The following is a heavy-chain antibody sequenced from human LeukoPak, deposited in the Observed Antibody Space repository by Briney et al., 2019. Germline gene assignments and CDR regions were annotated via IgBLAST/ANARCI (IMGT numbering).Heavy chain of an antibody. J-gene: IGHJ3*02. CDR1: GYTLTKLS. V-gene: IGHV1-24*01. D-gene: IGHD2-21*02. CDR2: FDPEDGET. Sequence: GSVKVSCKVSGYTLTKLSMHWVRQAPGKGLEWMGGFDPEDGETIYAQKFQGRVTITRNTSISTAYMELSSLRSADTAVYYCAGAYCGGDCYSGRAFDIWGQGTMVTVSS. CDR3: AGAYCGGDCYSGRAFDI.